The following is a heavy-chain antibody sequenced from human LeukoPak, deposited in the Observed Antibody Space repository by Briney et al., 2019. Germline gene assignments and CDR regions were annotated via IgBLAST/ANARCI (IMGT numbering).Heavy chain of an antibody. Sequence: AETLSLTCAVYGDSLDIYYGMFVRQPRGKGRHWIGEITYRGSDYYKPSLKGRANITLDASQRQISLTLTSVTAADTAVYYCAGYGGDWNFDFDSWGQGTLVSVSP. CDR1: GDSLDIYY. CDR2: ITYRGSD. D-gene: IGHD2-21*01. CDR3: AGYGGDWNFDFDS. V-gene: IGHV4-34*01. J-gene: IGHJ4*02.